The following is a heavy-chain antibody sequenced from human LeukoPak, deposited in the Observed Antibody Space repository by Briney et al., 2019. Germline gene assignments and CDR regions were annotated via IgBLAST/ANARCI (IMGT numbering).Heavy chain of an antibody. CDR2: IKQDGSEK. V-gene: IGHV3-7*01. Sequence: PGGSLRLSCAASGFTFSSYWMSWVRQAPGKGLEWVANIKQDGSEKYYVDSVKGRFTISRDNAKNSLYLQMNSLRAEDTAVYYCARSGAMTTVTTWPNPKYYFDYWGQGTLVTVSS. D-gene: IGHD4-11*01. CDR1: GFTFSSYW. CDR3: ARSGAMTTVTTWPNPKYYFDY. J-gene: IGHJ4*02.